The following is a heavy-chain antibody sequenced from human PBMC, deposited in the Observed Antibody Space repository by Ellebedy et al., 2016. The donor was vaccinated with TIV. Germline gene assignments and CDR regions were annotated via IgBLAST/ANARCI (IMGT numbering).Heavy chain of an antibody. CDR3: AKERVPGTRVFDY. V-gene: IGHV3-23*01. CDR1: GFNFNNYA. CDR2: ISGGGSPI. J-gene: IGHJ4*02. Sequence: GGSLRLSCAASGFNFNNYAMSWVRQAPGKGLEWVSTISGGGSPIYDEESVKGRFTISRDNSQNTLSLQMHSLRPDDTAVYYCAKERVPGTRVFDYWGPGALVTVSS. D-gene: IGHD1-26*01.